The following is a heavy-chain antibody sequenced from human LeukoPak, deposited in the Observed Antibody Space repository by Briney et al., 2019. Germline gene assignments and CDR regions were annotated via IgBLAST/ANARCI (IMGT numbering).Heavy chain of an antibody. CDR1: GFTFSDYY. CDR2: ISSSGSTK. J-gene: IGHJ4*02. CDR3: ARGAYSSGWAYFDH. Sequence: GGSLRLSCAASGFTFSDYYMSWIRQAPGKGLEWVSYISSSGSTKYYGDSVKGRFTISRDNAKNSLYLHMDSLRAEDTAVYYCARGAYSSGWAYFDHWGQGTLVTVSS. D-gene: IGHD6-19*01. V-gene: IGHV3-11*04.